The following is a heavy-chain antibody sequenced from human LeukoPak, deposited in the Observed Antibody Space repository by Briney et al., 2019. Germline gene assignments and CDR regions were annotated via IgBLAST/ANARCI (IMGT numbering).Heavy chain of an antibody. D-gene: IGHD2-15*01. CDR2: IWYDGSNK. CDR3: ARDLLTYTAGGWFDP. J-gene: IGHJ5*02. CDR1: GFTFSSYG. Sequence: GGSLRLSCAASGFTFSSYGMHWVRQAPGKGLEWVAVIWYDGSNKYYADSVKGRFTISRDNSKNTLYLQMNSLRAEDTAVYYCARDLLTYTAGGWFDPWGQGTLITVSS. V-gene: IGHV3-33*01.